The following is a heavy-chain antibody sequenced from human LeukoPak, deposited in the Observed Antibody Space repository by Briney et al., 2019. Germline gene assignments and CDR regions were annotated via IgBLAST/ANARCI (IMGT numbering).Heavy chain of an antibody. J-gene: IGHJ4*02. CDR2: IVGDGSKA. CDR1: GFTFSSYG. V-gene: IGHV3-30*03. CDR3: ARDSITGDNSLDF. Sequence: GGSLRLSCAASGFTFSSYGMHWFRQAPGKGLEWVAVIVGDGSKAHCADSVRGRFTVSRDNSKNTLYLQMNSLRAEDTAVYYCARDSITGDNSLDFWGRGTLVTVSS. D-gene: IGHD7-27*01.